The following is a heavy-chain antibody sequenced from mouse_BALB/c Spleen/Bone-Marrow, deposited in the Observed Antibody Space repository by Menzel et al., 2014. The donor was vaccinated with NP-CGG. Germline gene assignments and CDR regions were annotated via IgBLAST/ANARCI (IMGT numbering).Heavy chain of an antibody. CDR1: GHAFTNYL. Sequence: QVHVKQSGAELVRPGTSVKVSCKASGHAFTNYLIEWVKQRPGQGLEWIGVINPGSGGTNYNEKFKGKATLTADKSSSTAYMQLSSLTSDDSAVYFCARDYYGSHPPWFAYWGQGTLVTVSA. CDR2: INPGSGGT. J-gene: IGHJ3*01. V-gene: IGHV1-54*01. D-gene: IGHD1-1*01. CDR3: ARDYYGSHPPWFAY.